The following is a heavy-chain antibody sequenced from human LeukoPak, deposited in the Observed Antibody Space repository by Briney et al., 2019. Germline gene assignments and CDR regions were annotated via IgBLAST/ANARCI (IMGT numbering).Heavy chain of an antibody. CDR3: ATQTRSIQQIDY. Sequence: GSLRLSCAASGFTFSDYYMSWIRQAPGKGLEWISYISSSGSTIYYADSVKGRFTISRDNSKNTLYLQMNSLRAEDTAVYYCATQTRSIQQIDYWGQGTLVTVSS. CDR2: ISSSGSTI. CDR1: GFTFSDYY. V-gene: IGHV3-11*01. J-gene: IGHJ4*02.